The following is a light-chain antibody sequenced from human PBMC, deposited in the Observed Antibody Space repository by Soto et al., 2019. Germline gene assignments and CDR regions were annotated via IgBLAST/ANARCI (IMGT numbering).Light chain of an antibody. J-gene: IGKJ1*01. Sequence: EIVLTQSPGTPSLSPGERATLSCRASQSVSSSYLAWYQQKPGQAPRLLIYGASSRATGIPDRFSGSGSGTDLTLTISRLEPEDFAVYYCQQYGSSPWTFGQGTKVEIK. CDR1: QSVSSSY. CDR3: QQYGSSPWT. CDR2: GAS. V-gene: IGKV3-20*01.